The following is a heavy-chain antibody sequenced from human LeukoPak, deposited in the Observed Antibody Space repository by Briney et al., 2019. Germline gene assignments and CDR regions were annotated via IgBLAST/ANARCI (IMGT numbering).Heavy chain of an antibody. CDR2: IIPIFGTA. Sequence: SVKVSCKASGYTFTSYGISWVRQAAGHGLEWMGGIIPIFGTANYAQKYQGRVTITEDESTSTAYKELSSLRSEDTAVYYCAMDRENDFWSGYPDYYYMDVWGKGTTVTVSS. J-gene: IGHJ6*03. CDR1: GYTFTSYG. D-gene: IGHD3-3*01. V-gene: IGHV1-69*13. CDR3: AMDRENDFWSGYPDYYYMDV.